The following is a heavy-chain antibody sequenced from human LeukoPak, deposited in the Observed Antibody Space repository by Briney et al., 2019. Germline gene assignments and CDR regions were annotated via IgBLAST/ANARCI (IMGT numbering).Heavy chain of an antibody. Sequence: SETLSLTCGVSGVPFSNYCWSWARQSPTQGLEWIGEINHSGYTNYNPSLKSRVTMSIDTSKNQFSLKLTSVTAADAGVYYCTRAVAGHPDWGQGTLVTVSS. CDR3: TRAVAGHPD. V-gene: IGHV4-34*01. D-gene: IGHD6-19*01. CDR1: GVPFSNYC. J-gene: IGHJ4*02. CDR2: INHSGYT.